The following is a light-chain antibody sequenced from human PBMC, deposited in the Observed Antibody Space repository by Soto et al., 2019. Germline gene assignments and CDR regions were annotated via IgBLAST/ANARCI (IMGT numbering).Light chain of an antibody. J-gene: IGLJ2*01. Sequence: QSVLTQPPSLSGAPGQNIIISCTGGGSNIGAGFDVHWYQQLPGTAPKLLIYGNTNRPSGVPDRFSGSKSVNSASLVITGLQAEDEADYYCQSYDTGLSGPVVFGGGTKLTVL. V-gene: IGLV1-40*01. CDR3: QSYDTGLSGPVV. CDR1: GSNIGAGFD. CDR2: GNT.